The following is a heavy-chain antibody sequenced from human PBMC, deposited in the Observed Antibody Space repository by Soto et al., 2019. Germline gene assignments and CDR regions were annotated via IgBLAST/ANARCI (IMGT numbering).Heavy chain of an antibody. CDR2: MNPNSGNT. D-gene: IGHD6-13*01. CDR1: GYTFTSYD. V-gene: IGHV1-8*01. J-gene: IGHJ6*02. Sequence: ASVKVSCKASGYTFTSYDINWVRQATGQGLEWMGWMNPNSGNTGYAQKFQGRVTITADESTSTAYMELSSLRSEDTAVYYCASSIAAAGHYYYYYGMDVWGQGTTVTVSS. CDR3: ASSIAAAGHYYYYYGMDV.